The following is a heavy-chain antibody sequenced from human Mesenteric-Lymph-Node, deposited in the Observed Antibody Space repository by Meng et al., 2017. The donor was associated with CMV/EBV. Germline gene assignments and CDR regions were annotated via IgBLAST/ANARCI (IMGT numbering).Heavy chain of an antibody. CDR2: ITGSSSYI. D-gene: IGHD2-2*01. Sequence: ASGLSFSTYTMIWVRQAPGKGLEWVASITGSSSYIYFADSLKGRFTISRDNAKNSLFLQMNSLRAEDTAVYYCARVLVVPDGYFDYWGQGTLVTVSS. V-gene: IGHV3-21*01. J-gene: IGHJ4*02. CDR1: GLSFSTYT. CDR3: ARVLVVPDGYFDY.